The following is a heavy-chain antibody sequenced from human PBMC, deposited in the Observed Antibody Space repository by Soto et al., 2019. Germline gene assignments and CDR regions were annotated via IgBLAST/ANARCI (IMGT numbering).Heavy chain of an antibody. V-gene: IGHV3-23*01. D-gene: IGHD3-3*01. CDR2: ISGSGGST. CDR3: AKGRYYDFWSGHANYYYGMDV. J-gene: IGHJ6*02. Sequence: EVQLLESGGGLVQPGGSLRLSCAASGFSFSSYAMSWVRQAPGKGLEWVSGISGSGGSTYYVGSVKGRFTISRDNSKNTLYLQMNSLRAEDTAVYYCAKGRYYDFWSGHANYYYGMDVWGQGTTVTVSS. CDR1: GFSFSSYA.